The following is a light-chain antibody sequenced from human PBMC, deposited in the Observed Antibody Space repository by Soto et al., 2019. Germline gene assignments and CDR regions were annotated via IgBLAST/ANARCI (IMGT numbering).Light chain of an antibody. J-gene: IGLJ1*01. Sequence: QSALTQPPSASGSPGQSVTISCTGTSSDVGGYISVSWYQHHPGKAPKVMMFEVSRRPSGVPDRFSGSKSGNTASLTVSGLQAEDEADYYCSSYAGSNNFVFGTGTKVTVL. V-gene: IGLV2-8*01. CDR3: SSYAGSNNFV. CDR1: SSDVGGYIS. CDR2: EVS.